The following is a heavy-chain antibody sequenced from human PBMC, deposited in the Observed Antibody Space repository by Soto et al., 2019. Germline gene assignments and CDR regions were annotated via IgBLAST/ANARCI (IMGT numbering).Heavy chain of an antibody. D-gene: IGHD1-20*01. CDR3: ARGRGYNWNVWDYYYGMDV. CDR2: INHSGST. Sequence: PSETLSLTCAVYGGSFSGYYWSWIRQPPGKGLEWIGEINHSGSTNYNPSLKSRVTISVDTSKNQFSLKLSSVTAADTAVYYCARGRGYNWNVWDYYYGMDVWGQGAAVTVSS. CDR1: GGSFSGYY. V-gene: IGHV4-34*01. J-gene: IGHJ6*02.